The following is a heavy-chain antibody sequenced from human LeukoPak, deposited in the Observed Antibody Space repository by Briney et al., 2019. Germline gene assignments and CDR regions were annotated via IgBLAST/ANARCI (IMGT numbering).Heavy chain of an antibody. J-gene: IGHJ4*02. V-gene: IGHV3-33*01. CDR3: AREGSYSGSFTEYFFDY. Sequence: PGRSLRLSCAASGFTFSSSGMHWVRQAPGKGLEWVAVVRYDGSYKHYADSVKGRFTISRDNSNNRLYLQMNSLRDEDTAVYYCAREGSYSGSFTEYFFDYWGQGSLVTVSS. CDR2: VRYDGSYK. D-gene: IGHD1-26*01. CDR1: GFTFSSSG.